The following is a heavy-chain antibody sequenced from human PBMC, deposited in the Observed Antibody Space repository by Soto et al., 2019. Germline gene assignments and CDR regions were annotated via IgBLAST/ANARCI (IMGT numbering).Heavy chain of an antibody. V-gene: IGHV4-59*01. CDR1: GGSISSYY. CDR2: IYYSGST. Sequence: SETLSLTCTVSGGSISSYYWSWIRQPPGKGLEWIGYIYYSGSTNYNPSLKSRVTISVDTSKNQFSLKLSSVTAADTAVYYCARGAYYYDSSGYYRFDYWGQGTLVTVSS. D-gene: IGHD3-22*01. J-gene: IGHJ4*02. CDR3: ARGAYYYDSSGYYRFDY.